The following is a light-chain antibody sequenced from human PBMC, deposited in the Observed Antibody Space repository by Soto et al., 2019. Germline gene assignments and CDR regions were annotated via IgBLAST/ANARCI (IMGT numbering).Light chain of an antibody. CDR2: AAS. CDR1: QSINNRY. V-gene: IGKV3-20*01. Sequence: EIVLTQSPGTLSLSPGERATLSCRASQSINNRYLAWYQQKPDQAPSLLIYAASSRATGIPDRFSGSGSATGFTLTISRLELEDFAVYYCQQFGSSPGFTFGPGTKVDIK. J-gene: IGKJ3*01. CDR3: QQFGSSPGFT.